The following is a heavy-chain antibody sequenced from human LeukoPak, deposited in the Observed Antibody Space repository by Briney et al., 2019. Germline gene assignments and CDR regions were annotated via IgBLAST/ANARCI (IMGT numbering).Heavy chain of an antibody. CDR3: AKDLNGPGDY. V-gene: IGHV3-30*18. Sequence: PGGSLRLSCAASGFTFSSYGMHWVRQAPGKGLEWVAVISYDGSNKYYADSVKGRFTISRDNSKNTLYLQMNSLRAEDTAVYYCAKDLNGPGDYWGQGTLVTVSS. CDR1: GFTFSSYG. CDR2: ISYDGSNK. J-gene: IGHJ4*02.